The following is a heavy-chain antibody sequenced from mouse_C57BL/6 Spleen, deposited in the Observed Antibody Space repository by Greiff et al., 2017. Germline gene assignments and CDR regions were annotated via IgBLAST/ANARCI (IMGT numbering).Heavy chain of an antibody. D-gene: IGHD1-1*01. CDR3: ASITTVVATGAMDY. Sequence: EVKLVESGGGLVKPGGSLKLSCAASGFTFSDYGMHWVRQAPEKGLEWVAYISSGRSTIYYADTVKGRFTISRDNAKNTLFLQMTSLRSEDTAMYYCASITTVVATGAMDYWGQGTSVTVSS. CDR2: ISSGRSTI. J-gene: IGHJ4*01. V-gene: IGHV5-17*01. CDR1: GFTFSDYG.